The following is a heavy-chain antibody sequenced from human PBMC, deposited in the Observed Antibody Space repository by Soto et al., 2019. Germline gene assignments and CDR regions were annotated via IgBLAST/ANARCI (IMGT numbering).Heavy chain of an antibody. CDR2: IDAGNGKT. J-gene: IGHJ4*02. V-gene: IGHV1-3*01. D-gene: IGHD6-19*01. CDR3: ARGRGWYDY. CDR1: GYIFNRYV. Sequence: QVQLVQSGAEVKKPGASVKVSCKASGYIFNRYVMHWVRQVPGQRPEWMGWIDAGNGKTKYSEKFQGRVTITRDTSASTAYMELTTLRSEDTAVYYCARGRGWYDYWGQGTQVIVSS.